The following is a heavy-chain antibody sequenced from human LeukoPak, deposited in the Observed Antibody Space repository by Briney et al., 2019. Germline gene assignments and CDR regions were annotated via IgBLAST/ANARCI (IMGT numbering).Heavy chain of an antibody. J-gene: IGHJ3*02. CDR1: GYSFTSYW. CDR3: ARQDPYYYDSSGYPSDAFDI. CDR2: IYPGDSDT. Sequence: GESLKISCKGSGYSFTSYWIGWVRQMPGKGLEWMGIIYPGDSDTRYSPSFQGQVTISADKSISTAYLQWSSLKGSDTAMYYCARQDPYYYDSSGYPSDAFDIWGQGTMVTVSS. D-gene: IGHD3-22*01. V-gene: IGHV5-51*01.